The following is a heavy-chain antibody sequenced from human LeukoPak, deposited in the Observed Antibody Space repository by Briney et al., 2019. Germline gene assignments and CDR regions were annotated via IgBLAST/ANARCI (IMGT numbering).Heavy chain of an antibody. CDR2: IIPIFGTA. D-gene: IGHD3-10*01. J-gene: IGHJ4*02. CDR3: ARVSGGSGSYGDFDY. CDR1: GGTFSSYA. V-gene: IGHV1-69*05. Sequence: ASVKVCCKASGGTFSSYAISWVRQAPGQGLEWMGRIIPIFGTANYARKFQGRVTITTDESTSTAYMELSSLRSEDTAVYYCARVSGGSGSYGDFDYWGQGTLVTVSS.